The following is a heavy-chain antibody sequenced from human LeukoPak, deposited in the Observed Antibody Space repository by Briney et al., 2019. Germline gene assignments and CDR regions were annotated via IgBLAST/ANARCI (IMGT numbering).Heavy chain of an antibody. Sequence: SGTLSLTCAVSGGSISSSNWWTWVRQPPGKGLEWIGEIYRSGSTNYNPSLKSRVTISVDKSKNQFSLKLSSLTAADTAVYYCARGGPLWFGEKGFDPWGQGTLVTVSS. CDR1: GGSISSSNW. J-gene: IGHJ5*02. CDR2: IYRSGST. D-gene: IGHD3-10*01. V-gene: IGHV4-4*02. CDR3: ARGGPLWFGEKGFDP.